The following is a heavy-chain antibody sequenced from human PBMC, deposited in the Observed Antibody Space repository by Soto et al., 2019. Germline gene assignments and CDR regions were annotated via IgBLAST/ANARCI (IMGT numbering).Heavy chain of an antibody. V-gene: IGHV5-51*01. Sequence: PGESLKISCQASGYIFIYYWIGWVRPMPGKGLEWMGIVYPRDSDTRYSPSFQGQVTISADRSTGTAFLQWRSLKASDTALYYCARPPLPGYSIHFNSWGQGTLVTVSS. CDR3: ARPPLPGYSIHFNS. D-gene: IGHD2-15*01. J-gene: IGHJ4*02. CDR2: VYPRDSDT. CDR1: GYIFIYYW.